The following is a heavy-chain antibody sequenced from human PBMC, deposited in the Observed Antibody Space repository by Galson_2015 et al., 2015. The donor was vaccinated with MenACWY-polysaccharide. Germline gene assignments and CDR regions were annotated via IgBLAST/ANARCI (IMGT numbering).Heavy chain of an antibody. J-gene: IGHJ4*02. CDR1: GGSFSDHG. CDR3: ARVYCTGTTCYFAH. D-gene: IGHD2-8*02. CDR2: IIPIAGMV. V-gene: IGHV1-69*04. Sequence: SVKVSCKASGGSFSDHGFGWVRQAPGQGLEWMGRIIPIAGMVNYAQKFQGRVTITADRSTSTAQLELSSLTSEDTAVYYCARVYCTGTTCYFAHWCQGTLVTVSS.